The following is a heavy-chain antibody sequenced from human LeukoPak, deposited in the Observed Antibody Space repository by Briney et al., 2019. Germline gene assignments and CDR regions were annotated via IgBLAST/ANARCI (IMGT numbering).Heavy chain of an antibody. CDR2: IYSGGST. J-gene: IGHJ4*02. V-gene: IGHV3-53*01. D-gene: IGHD6-13*01. Sequence: GGSLRLSCAASGFTVSSNYMSWVRQAPGKGLEWVSVIYSGGSTYYADSVKGRFTISRDNSKNTLYLQMNSLRAEDTAVYYCAARIAAAGNRGAFDYWGLGTLVTVSS. CDR3: AARIAAAGNRGAFDY. CDR1: GFTVSSNY.